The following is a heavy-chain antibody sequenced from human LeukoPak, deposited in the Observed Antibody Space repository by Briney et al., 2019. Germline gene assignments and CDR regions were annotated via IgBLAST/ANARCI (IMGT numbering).Heavy chain of an antibody. D-gene: IGHD1-26*01. CDR2: IYWDDDK. Sequence: SGPTLMKPTQTLTLTCTFSGFSLSTSGVGVGWIRQPPGKALEWLALIYWDDDKRYNPSLKSRLTITEDTSKNQVVLTVTNMDPMDTATYYCAHSPIGMGATMGFDYWGQGTLVTVSS. CDR1: GFSLSTSGVG. CDR3: AHSPIGMGATMGFDY. V-gene: IGHV2-5*02. J-gene: IGHJ4*02.